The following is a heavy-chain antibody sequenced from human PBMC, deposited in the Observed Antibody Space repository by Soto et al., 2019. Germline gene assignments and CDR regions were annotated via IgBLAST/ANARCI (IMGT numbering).Heavy chain of an antibody. CDR3: AKGSEAGSVYYYYYMDV. V-gene: IGHV3-23*01. D-gene: IGHD6-19*01. CDR1: GFTFGSYA. J-gene: IGHJ6*03. Sequence: GGSLRLSCAASGFTFGSYAMSWVRQAPRKGLEWVSAISGSGGSTYYADSVKGRFTISRDNSKNTLYLQMDSLRAEDTAVYYCAKGSEAGSVYYYYYMDVWGKGTTVTVSS. CDR2: ISGSGGST.